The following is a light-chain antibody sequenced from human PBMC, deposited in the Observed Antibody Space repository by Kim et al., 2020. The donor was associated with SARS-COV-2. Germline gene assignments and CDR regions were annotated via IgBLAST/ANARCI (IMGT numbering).Light chain of an antibody. V-gene: IGKV3-15*01. CDR2: GAS. J-gene: IGKJ2*01. CDR3: QQYNNWPPYT. Sequence: VAPGGRATLSSMASQSVSSNLAWYQQKPGQAPRLLIYGASNKATGIPARFSGSGSGTEFTLNISSLQSEDFAVYYCQQYNNWPPYTFGQGTKLEI. CDR1: QSVSSN.